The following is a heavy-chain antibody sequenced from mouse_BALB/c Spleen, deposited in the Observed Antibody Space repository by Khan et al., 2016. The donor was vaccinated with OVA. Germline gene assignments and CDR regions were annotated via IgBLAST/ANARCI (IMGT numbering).Heavy chain of an antibody. CDR3: ARRGYDYGQGALFAY. D-gene: IGHD2-4*01. Sequence: QVQLKQSGPGLVQPSQSLSITCTVSGFSLSNYSVHWVRQSPGNGLEWLGVIWSAGSTDYNAAFISRLTISKDNSRSQVFFKMNSLQPNDTAIYYCARRGYDYGQGALFAYWGQGTLVTVSA. V-gene: IGHV2-2*02. CDR1: GFSLSNYS. J-gene: IGHJ3*01. CDR2: IWSAGST.